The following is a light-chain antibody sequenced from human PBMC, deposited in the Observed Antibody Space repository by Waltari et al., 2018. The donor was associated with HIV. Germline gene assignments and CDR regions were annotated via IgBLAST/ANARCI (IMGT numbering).Light chain of an antibody. V-gene: IGLV1-44*01. CDR3: ATWDDSLNGPL. CDR2: GNE. CDR1: SSNIGNNI. Sequence: QSVLTQPPSVSATPGQRVTISCSGSSSNIGNNIVTWYQQLPGTAPKLIIYGNEQRSSGVPDRFSGSKSGTSASLAISGLQSEDEADYYCATWDDSLNGPLFGGGTKLTVL. J-gene: IGLJ2*01.